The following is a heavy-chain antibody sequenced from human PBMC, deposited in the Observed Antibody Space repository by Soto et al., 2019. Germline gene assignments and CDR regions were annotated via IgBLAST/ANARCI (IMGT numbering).Heavy chain of an antibody. CDR1: GFTFSSYG. D-gene: IGHD3-10*01. V-gene: IGHV3-30*18. CDR3: AKEKRALRFLPRWFGELNPSYYYYGMDV. CDR2: ISYDGSNK. J-gene: IGHJ6*02. Sequence: VGSLRLSCAASGFTFSSYGMHWVRQAPGKGLEWVAVISYDGSNKYYADSVKGRFTISRDNSKNTLYLQMNSLRAEDTAVYYCAKEKRALRFLPRWFGELNPSYYYYGMDVWGQRTTLTVSS.